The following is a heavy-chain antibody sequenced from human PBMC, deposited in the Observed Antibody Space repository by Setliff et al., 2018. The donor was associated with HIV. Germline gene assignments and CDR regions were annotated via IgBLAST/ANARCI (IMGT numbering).Heavy chain of an antibody. CDR3: ARARCPEGYFDS. CDR1: GGSFSGYY. D-gene: IGHD4-17*01. Sequence: SETLSLTCAVYGGSFSGYYWSWIRKPPGKGLEWIGEITHRGITDYNPSLKSRVTISVDTSKNQFSLKMSSVTAADTAVYYCARARCPEGYFDSWGQGTLVTV. CDR2: ITHRGIT. V-gene: IGHV4-34*01. J-gene: IGHJ4*02.